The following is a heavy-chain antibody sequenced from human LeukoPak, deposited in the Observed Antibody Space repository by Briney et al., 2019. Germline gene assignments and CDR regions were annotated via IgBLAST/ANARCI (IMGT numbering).Heavy chain of an antibody. CDR3: ARDVEARISAAGTFDY. Sequence: GGSLRLSCADSGFTFSSYAMSWVRQAPGKGLEWVSVISGLGGSTYYADSVKGRFAISRDNSKNTLWLQMNSLRADDTAIYYCARDVEARISAAGTFDYWGQGSLVTVSS. CDR1: GFTFSSYA. CDR2: ISGLGGST. D-gene: IGHD6-13*01. J-gene: IGHJ4*02. V-gene: IGHV3-23*01.